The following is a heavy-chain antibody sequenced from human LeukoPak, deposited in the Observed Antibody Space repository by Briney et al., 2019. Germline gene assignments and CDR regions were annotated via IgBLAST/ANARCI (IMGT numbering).Heavy chain of an antibody. CDR1: GGTFSSYA. D-gene: IGHD2-15*01. J-gene: IGHJ5*02. CDR2: IIPIFGTA. CDR3: ARGGTVVAAINRLTWFDP. Sequence: SVKVSCKASGGTFSSYAISWVRQAPGQGLEWMGGIIPIFGTANYAQKFQGRVTITTDASTSTAYMELSSLRSEDTAVYYCARGGTVVAAINRLTWFDPWGQGTLVTVSS. V-gene: IGHV1-69*05.